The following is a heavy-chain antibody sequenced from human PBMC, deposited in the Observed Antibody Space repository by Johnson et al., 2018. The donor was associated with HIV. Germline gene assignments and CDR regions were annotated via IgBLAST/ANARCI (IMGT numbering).Heavy chain of an antibody. CDR3: ARAGQLPEDAFDI. CDR2: IKQEGCEK. Sequence: VQLVESGGGVVRPGGSLRLSCAASGFTFDDYGMNWIRQAPGKGLEWVANIKQEGCEKSYVDSVKVRFTISRDNAKNTLYLQMNSLRAEDTAVSYCARAGQLPEDAFDIWGQGTMVTVSS. CDR1: GFTFDDYG. V-gene: IGHV3-7*03. J-gene: IGHJ3*02. D-gene: IGHD1-7*01.